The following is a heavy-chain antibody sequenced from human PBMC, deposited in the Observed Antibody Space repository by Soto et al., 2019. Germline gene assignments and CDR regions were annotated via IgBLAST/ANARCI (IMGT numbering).Heavy chain of an antibody. CDR3: VMVDNYVTPTPQDV. Sequence: GASVKVSCKASGYIFVNYGIAWVRQAPRQGLEWMGWISPYTGNTHSASKVQGRLTMTTDTSTSTAYMDLGSLTSDDTAVYYCVMVDNYVTPTPQDVWGQGTTVTVSS. CDR2: ISPYTGNT. CDR1: GYIFVNYG. J-gene: IGHJ6*02. D-gene: IGHD3-16*01. V-gene: IGHV1-18*01.